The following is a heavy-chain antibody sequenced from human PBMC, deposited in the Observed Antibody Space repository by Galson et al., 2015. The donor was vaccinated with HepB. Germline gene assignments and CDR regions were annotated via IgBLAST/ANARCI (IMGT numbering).Heavy chain of an antibody. V-gene: IGHV4-39*07. D-gene: IGHD2-15*01. Sequence: ETLSLTCTVSGGSISSSSYYWGWIRQPPGKGLEWIGSIYYSGSTYYNPSLKSRVTISVDTSKNQFSLKLSSVTAADTAVYYCARDFFGYQPDLGAFDIWGQGTMVTVSS. CDR3: ARDFFGYQPDLGAFDI. CDR1: GGSISSSSYY. J-gene: IGHJ3*02. CDR2: IYYSGST.